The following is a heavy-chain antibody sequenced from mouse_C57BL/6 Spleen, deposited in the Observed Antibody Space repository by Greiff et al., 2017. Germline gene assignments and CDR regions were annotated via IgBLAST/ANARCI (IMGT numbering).Heavy chain of an antibody. J-gene: IGHJ1*03. Sequence: LQQSGGGLVQPGGSMKLSCVASGFTFSNYWMNWVRQSPEQGLEWVAQIRLKSDNYATDYAASMKGRFTISRDDSKSSVDLQMNDLRAEDTGIYYCTGGYFDVWGTGTTVTVSS. CDR1: GFTFSNYW. V-gene: IGHV6-3*01. CDR3: TGGYFDV. CDR2: IRLKSDNYAT.